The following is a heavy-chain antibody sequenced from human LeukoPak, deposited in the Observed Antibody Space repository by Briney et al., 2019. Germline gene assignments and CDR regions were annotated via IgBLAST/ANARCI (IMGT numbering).Heavy chain of an antibody. CDR3: ARDYDYGDYVRFDY. J-gene: IGHJ4*02. Sequence: SVKVSCKASGYTFTSYDISWVRQAPGQGLEWMGRIIPIFGTANYAQKFQGRVTITTDESTSTAYMELSSLRSEDTAVYYCARDYDYGDYVRFDYWGQGTLVTVSS. V-gene: IGHV1-69*05. CDR2: IIPIFGTA. CDR1: GYTFTSYD. D-gene: IGHD4-17*01.